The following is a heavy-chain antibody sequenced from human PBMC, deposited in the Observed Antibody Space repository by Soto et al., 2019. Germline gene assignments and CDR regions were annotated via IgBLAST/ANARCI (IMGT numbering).Heavy chain of an antibody. J-gene: IGHJ4*02. Sequence: QVQLVQSGAEVKKPGSSVKVSCKASGGIFSTYAISWLRQAAGQGLEWMGGIIPLFGTPNHAQRFQGRVTITADESTSTAYMELSRLRSEDTAVYYCARDRDDYGSGNYYNRIDFWGQGTLVTVSS. V-gene: IGHV1-69*01. CDR3: ARDRDDYGSGNYYNRIDF. CDR1: GGIFSTYA. D-gene: IGHD3-10*01. CDR2: IIPLFGTP.